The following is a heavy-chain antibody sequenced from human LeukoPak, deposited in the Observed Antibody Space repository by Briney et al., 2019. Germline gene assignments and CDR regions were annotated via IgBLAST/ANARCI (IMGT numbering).Heavy chain of an antibody. J-gene: IGHJ6*02. D-gene: IGHD3-3*01. CDR2: INTSGGST. CDR1: GYTFTSYY. CDR3: AREVFWSGYPRYYYYYGMDV. V-gene: IGHV1-46*01. Sequence: ASVKVSCKASGYTFTSYYMHWVRQAPGQGLEWMGIINTSGGSTSYAQKFQGRVTMTRDTSTSTVYMELSSLRSEDTAVYYCAREVFWSGYPRYYYYYGMDVWGQGTTVTVSS.